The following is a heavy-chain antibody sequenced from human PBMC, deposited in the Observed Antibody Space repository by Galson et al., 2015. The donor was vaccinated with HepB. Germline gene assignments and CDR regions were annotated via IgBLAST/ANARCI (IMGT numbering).Heavy chain of an antibody. CDR3: ASRPLVEMATTDY. D-gene: IGHD5-24*01. V-gene: IGHV3-66*01. Sequence: SLRLSCAASGFTVSSNYMSWVRQAPGKGLEWVSVIYSGGSTYYADSVKGRFTISRDNSKNTLYLQMNSLRAEDTAVYYCASRPLVEMATTDYWGQGTLVTVSS. CDR1: GFTVSSNY. CDR2: IYSGGST. J-gene: IGHJ4*02.